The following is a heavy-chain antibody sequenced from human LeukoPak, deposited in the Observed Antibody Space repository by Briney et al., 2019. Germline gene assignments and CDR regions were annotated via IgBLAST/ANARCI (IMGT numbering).Heavy chain of an antibody. CDR3: AKSSGYYPEYFQH. CDR2: ISYNGDST. Sequence: GGSLRLSCAASGFTFSSYALNWVRQAPGKGLEWVSAISYNGDSTYYADSVKGRFTISRDNSENTLYLQMNSLRAEDTAIYYCAKSSGYYPEYFQHRGQGTLVTVSS. CDR1: GFTFSSYA. J-gene: IGHJ1*01. V-gene: IGHV3-23*01. D-gene: IGHD3-22*01.